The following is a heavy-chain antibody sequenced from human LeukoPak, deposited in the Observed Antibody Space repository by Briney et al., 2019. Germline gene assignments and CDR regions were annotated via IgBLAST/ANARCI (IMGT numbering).Heavy chain of an antibody. CDR2: ISGSGGST. V-gene: IGHV3-23*01. J-gene: IGHJ4*02. CDR1: GFTFSSYA. CDR3: AKHYSSLTDFDY. D-gene: IGHD6-13*01. Sequence: GGSLRLSCAASGFTFSSYAMSWVRQAPGKGLEWVSAISGSGGSTYYADSVKGRFTISRDNSKNMLYLQMNSLRAEDTAVYYCAKHYSSLTDFDYWGQGTLVTVSS.